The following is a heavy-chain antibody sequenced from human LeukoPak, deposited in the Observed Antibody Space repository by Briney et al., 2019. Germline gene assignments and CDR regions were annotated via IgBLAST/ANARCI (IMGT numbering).Heavy chain of an antibody. J-gene: IGHJ4*02. CDR2: IKQDGSEK. Sequence: GGSLRLSCAAPGFTFSSYWMSWVRQAPGKGLEWVANIKQDGSEKQYVDSVKGRFAISRDNAENSLYLQMNSLKAEDTAVYYCGRFTRSGDSVYWGQGTLVTVSS. CDR1: GFTFSSYW. D-gene: IGHD7-27*01. V-gene: IGHV3-7*04. CDR3: GRFTRSGDSVY.